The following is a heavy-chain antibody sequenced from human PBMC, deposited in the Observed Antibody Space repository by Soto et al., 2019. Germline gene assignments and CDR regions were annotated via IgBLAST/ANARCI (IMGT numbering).Heavy chain of an antibody. V-gene: IGHV5-10-1*01. J-gene: IGHJ6*02. Sequence: GESLKISCKGSGYSFTSYWISWVRQMPGKGLEWMGRLDPSDSYTNYSPSFQGHVTISADKSISTAYLQWSSLKASDTAMYYCASHRGYSYGYNYYYYGMDVWGQGTTVTVSS. D-gene: IGHD5-18*01. CDR2: LDPSDSYT. CDR1: GYSFTSYW. CDR3: ASHRGYSYGYNYYYYGMDV.